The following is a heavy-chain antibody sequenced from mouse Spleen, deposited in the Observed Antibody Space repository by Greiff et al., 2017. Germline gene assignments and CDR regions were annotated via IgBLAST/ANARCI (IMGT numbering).Heavy chain of an antibody. J-gene: IGHJ2*01. CDR3: ARDGWDY. CDR1: GYAFSSYW. Sequence: QVQLKESGAELVRPGSSVKISCKASGYAFSSYWIEWVKQRPGQGLEWIGAIYPGDGDTRYTQKFKGKATLTADKSSSTAYMQLSSLASEDSAVYYCARDGWDYWGQGTTLTVSS. V-gene: IGHV1-87*01. CDR2: IYPGDGDT. D-gene: IGHD1-2*01.